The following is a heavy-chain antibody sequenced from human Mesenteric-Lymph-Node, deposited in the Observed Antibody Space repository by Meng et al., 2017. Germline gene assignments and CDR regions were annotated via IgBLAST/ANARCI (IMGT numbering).Heavy chain of an antibody. V-gene: IGHV1-2*06. Sequence: QLQLVQSGYAVRKPGASVNVSCKAFGYTFYKNYIHWVRQAPGHGLEWMGRINPYSGVTDYAQTFQGRVTMTRDTSSSTAYMELSSLRSDDTAFYYCARVDNSGFTSWYFDLWGRGTLVTVSS. D-gene: IGHD6-19*01. J-gene: IGHJ2*01. CDR3: ARVDNSGFTSWYFDL. CDR2: INPYSGVT. CDR1: GYTFYKNY.